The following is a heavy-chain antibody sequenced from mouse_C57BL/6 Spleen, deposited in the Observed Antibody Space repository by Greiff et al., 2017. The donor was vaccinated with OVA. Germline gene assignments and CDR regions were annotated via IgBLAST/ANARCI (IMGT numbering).Heavy chain of an antibody. V-gene: IGHV1-55*01. J-gene: IGHJ4*01. CDR2: IYPGSGST. CDR1: GYTFTSYW. CDR3: ARDSSGYEGDYAMDY. D-gene: IGHD3-2*02. Sequence: QVQLKQPGAELVKPGASVKMSCKASGYTFTSYWITWVKQRPGQGLEWIGDIYPGSGSTNYNEKFKSKATLTVDTSSSTAYMQLSSLTSEDSAVYYCARDSSGYEGDYAMDYWGQGTSVTVSS.